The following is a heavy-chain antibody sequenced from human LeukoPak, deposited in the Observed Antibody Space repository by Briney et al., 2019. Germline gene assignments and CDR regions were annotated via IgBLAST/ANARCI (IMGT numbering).Heavy chain of an antibody. CDR2: IYYSGST. Sequence: SETLSLTCTVSGGSIRSDGFYWSWIRQHPGKGLEWIGYIYYSGSTYYNPSLKSRVTISVDTSKNQFSLKLSSVTAADTAVYYCGRDPSYGMRYYFDSWGQGTLDTVSS. V-gene: IGHV4-31*03. J-gene: IGHJ4*02. CDR3: GRDPSYGMRYYFDS. D-gene: IGHD5-18*01. CDR1: GGSIRSDGFY.